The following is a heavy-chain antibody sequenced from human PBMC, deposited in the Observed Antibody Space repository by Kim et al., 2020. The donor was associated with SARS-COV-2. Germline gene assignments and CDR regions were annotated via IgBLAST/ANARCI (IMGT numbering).Heavy chain of an antibody. D-gene: IGHD6-13*01. CDR2: ST. V-gene: IGHV4-34*01. J-gene: IGHJ4*02. CDR3: ARVGAAAARY. Sequence: STKHNPPLKSRVTTSVDTSKNQFSLGLSSVTAADTAVYYCARVGAAAARYWGQGTLVTVSS.